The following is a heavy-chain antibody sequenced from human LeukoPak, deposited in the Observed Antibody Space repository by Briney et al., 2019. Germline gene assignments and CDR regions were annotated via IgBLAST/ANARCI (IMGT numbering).Heavy chain of an antibody. J-gene: IGHJ5*02. V-gene: IGHV1-18*01. CDR1: NYSFTSYG. D-gene: IGHD5/OR15-5a*01. CDR2: INAYNGDT. CDR3: ARGDSRISVYFDP. Sequence: GASVKVSCKASNYSFTSYGISWVRQAPGQGLEWMAWINAYNGDTNYAQKLQGRVTLTTETSTSTAYMELRSLRSDDTAVYYCARGDSRISVYFDPWGQGTLVTVSS.